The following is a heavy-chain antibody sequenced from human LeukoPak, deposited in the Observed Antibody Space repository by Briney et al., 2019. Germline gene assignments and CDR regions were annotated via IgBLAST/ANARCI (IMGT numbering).Heavy chain of an antibody. CDR3: ARESDLSYYDRTDY. Sequence: PLQTLSLTCAVSGGSISSGNYYWSWIRQPAGKGLEWIGRIYSSGTTTYNPSLKSRVSISADTSKNQYSLRLTSVTVAYTAVYFCARESDLSYYDRTDYWGQGTLVTVSS. D-gene: IGHD3-22*01. CDR2: IYSSGTT. V-gene: IGHV4-61*02. CDR1: GGSISSGNYY. J-gene: IGHJ4*02.